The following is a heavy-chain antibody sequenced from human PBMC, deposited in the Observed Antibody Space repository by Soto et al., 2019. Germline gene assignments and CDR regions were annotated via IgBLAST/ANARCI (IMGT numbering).Heavy chain of an antibody. V-gene: IGHV3-23*01. D-gene: IGHD3-22*01. CDR1: GFTFSSYA. CDR3: AKDFWYYYDSSGYYGPIDY. CDR2: ISGSGGST. Sequence: EVQLLESGGGLVQPGGSLRLSCAASGFTFSSYAMSWVRQAPGKGLEWVSAISGSGGSTYYADSVKGRFTISRDNSKNTLYLQMHSLRAEDTGVYYCAKDFWYYYDSSGYYGPIDYWGQGTLVTVSS. J-gene: IGHJ4*02.